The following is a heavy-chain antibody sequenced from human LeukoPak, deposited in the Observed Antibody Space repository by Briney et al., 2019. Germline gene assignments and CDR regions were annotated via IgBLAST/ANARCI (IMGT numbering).Heavy chain of an antibody. CDR1: GFTFDDYA. V-gene: IGHV3-9*01. CDR3: AKDSSSSWYVSYYGMDV. J-gene: IGHJ6*02. Sequence: GGSLRLSCAASGFTFDDYAMRWVRQAPGKGLEWVSGISWNSGSIGYADSVKGRFNISRDNAKNSLYLQMNSLRAEDTALYYCAKDSSSSWYVSYYGMDVWGQGTTVTVSS. D-gene: IGHD6-13*01. CDR2: ISWNSGSI.